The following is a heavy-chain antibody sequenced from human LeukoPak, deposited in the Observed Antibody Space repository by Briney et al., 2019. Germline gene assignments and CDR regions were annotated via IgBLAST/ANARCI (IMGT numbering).Heavy chain of an antibody. J-gene: IGHJ4*02. CDR1: GYTFTSYY. D-gene: IGHD3-22*01. CDR2: INPSGGST. V-gene: IGHV1-46*01. CDR3: ARDHYTTYYYDSSGYRDY. Sequence: ASVKVSCKASGYTFTSYYMHWVRQAPGQGLEWMGIINPSGGSTSYAQKFQGRVTMTRDTSTSTVYMELSGLRSEDTAVYYCARDHYTTYYYDSSGYRDYWGQGTLVTVSS.